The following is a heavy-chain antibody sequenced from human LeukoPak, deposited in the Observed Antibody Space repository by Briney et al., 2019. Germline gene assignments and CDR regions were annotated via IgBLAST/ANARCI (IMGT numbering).Heavy chain of an antibody. J-gene: IGHJ4*02. CDR1: GYTFTGYH. Sequence: ASVKVSCKASGYTFTGYHIHWVRQAPGQGLEWMGRINPYSGDINFAQKFQGRVTMTRDTSITTAYMDLSSLTPDDTAVYFRARDQGSLTRSWYTGYWGQGTQVTVSS. CDR3: ARDQGSLTRSWYTGY. CDR2: INPYSGDI. D-gene: IGHD6-13*01. V-gene: IGHV1-2*06.